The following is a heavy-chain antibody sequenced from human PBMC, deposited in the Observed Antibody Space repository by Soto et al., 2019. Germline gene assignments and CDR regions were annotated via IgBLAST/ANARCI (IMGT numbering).Heavy chain of an antibody. D-gene: IGHD4-4*01. V-gene: IGHV3-21*01. Sequence: GGSLRLSCAASGFTFSSYSMTWVRQAPGKGLEWVSSISSSSSYIYYADSMKGRFTISRDNAKNSLYLEMNSLRAEDTAVYYCARVLDYTGSKFDCWGQGTLVTVSS. CDR3: ARVLDYTGSKFDC. CDR2: ISSSSSYI. CDR1: GFTFSSYS. J-gene: IGHJ4*02.